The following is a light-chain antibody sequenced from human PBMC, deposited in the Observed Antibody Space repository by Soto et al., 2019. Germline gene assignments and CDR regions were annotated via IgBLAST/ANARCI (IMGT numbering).Light chain of an antibody. CDR1: SSDVGAYNY. Sequence: QSALAQPASVSGSPGQSITISCTGTSSDVGAYNYVSWYQQHPGKAPKLMIFDVSDRPSGVYNRFSGSKSGNTASLTISGLQAEDEADYYCSSYTRSSTVVFGGGTKLTVL. V-gene: IGLV2-14*01. J-gene: IGLJ2*01. CDR2: DVS. CDR3: SSYTRSSTVV.